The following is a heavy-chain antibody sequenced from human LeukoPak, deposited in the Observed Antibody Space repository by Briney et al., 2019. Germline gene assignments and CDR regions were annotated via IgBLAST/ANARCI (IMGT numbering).Heavy chain of an antibody. CDR2: MYSGASK. V-gene: IGHV3-53*01. D-gene: IGHD1-26*01. CDR1: GFTLSSNY. CDR3: AREVVGASSY. Sequence: GGSLRLSCAASGFTLSSNYMSWVRQAPGKGLEWVSVMYSGASKYYADYVKGRFTISRDNSQNTLYLQMNSLRAEDTAVYYCAREVVGASSYWGQGTLVTVSS. J-gene: IGHJ4*02.